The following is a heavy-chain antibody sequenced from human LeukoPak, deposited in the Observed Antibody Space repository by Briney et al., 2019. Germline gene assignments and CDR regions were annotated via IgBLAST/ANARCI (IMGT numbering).Heavy chain of an antibody. CDR1: GGSISSSSYY. J-gene: IGHJ4*02. CDR3: ARHESSVIAVAGLIDY. V-gene: IGHV4-39*01. CDR2: IYYSGST. D-gene: IGHD6-19*01. Sequence: SETLSLTCTVSGGSISSSSYYWGWIRQPPGKGLEWIGSIYYSGSTYYNPSLKSRVTISVDTSKNQFSLKLSSVTAADTAVYYCARHESSVIAVAGLIDYWGQGTLVTVSS.